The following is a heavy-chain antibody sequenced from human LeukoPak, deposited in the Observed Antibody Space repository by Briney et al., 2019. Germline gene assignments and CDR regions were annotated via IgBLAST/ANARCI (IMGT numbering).Heavy chain of an antibody. Sequence: PGGSLRLSCAASGFTFSDYGMHWVRQAPGKGLEWVAVISYDGSHKYYADSVKGRFTISRDNSKNTLYLQMNSLRAEDTAVYYCAKDQYVEWEPPPMDFDLWGRGTLVTVSS. CDR1: GFTFSDYG. V-gene: IGHV3-30*18. CDR2: ISYDGSHK. J-gene: IGHJ2*01. D-gene: IGHD1-26*01. CDR3: AKDQYVEWEPPPMDFDL.